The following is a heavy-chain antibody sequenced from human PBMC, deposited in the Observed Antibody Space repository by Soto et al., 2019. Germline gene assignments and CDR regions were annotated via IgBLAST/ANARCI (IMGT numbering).Heavy chain of an antibody. D-gene: IGHD6-6*01. Sequence: PSDTLSLTCAVYGGSFSGYYWSWIRQPPGKGLEWIGEINHSGSTNYNPSLKSRVTISVDTSKNQFSLKLSSVTAADTAVYYCARGRRVAARPYYYYGMDVWGQGTTVTVSS. CDR1: GGSFSGYY. J-gene: IGHJ6*02. V-gene: IGHV4-34*01. CDR2: INHSGST. CDR3: ARGRRVAARPYYYYGMDV.